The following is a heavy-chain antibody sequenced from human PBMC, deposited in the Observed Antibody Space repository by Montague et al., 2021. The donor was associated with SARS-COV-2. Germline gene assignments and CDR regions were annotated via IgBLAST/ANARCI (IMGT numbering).Heavy chain of an antibody. CDR2: IKQSGST. J-gene: IGHJ4*02. V-gene: IGHV4-34*01. Sequence: SETLSLTCGVYGGSFGDDHWSWIRQPPGEGLEWIGDIKQSGSTNYNPSLKSRVTISVDTSKNQFSLKLTSVTAADTAVYICARGHLSVSMIVVVFTSASYYFDYWGQGAQVTVSS. CDR3: ARGHLSVSMIVVVFTSASYYFDY. D-gene: IGHD3-22*01. CDR1: GGSFGDDH.